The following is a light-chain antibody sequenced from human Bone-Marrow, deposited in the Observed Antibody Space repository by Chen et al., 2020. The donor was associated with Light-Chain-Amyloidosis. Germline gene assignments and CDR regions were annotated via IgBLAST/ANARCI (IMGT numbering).Light chain of an antibody. CDR1: SSNIGAGYD. CDR2: GNS. CDR3: QSYDSSLSGSV. J-gene: IGLJ3*02. V-gene: IGLV1-40*01. Sequence: QSVLTQPPSVSGAPGQRVTISCTGSSSNIGAGYDVHWYQQLPGTAPKLLLYGNSNRPAGVPDLFAGSKSGTSASLSITGLQAEDEADYYCQSYDSSLSGSVFGGGTKLTVL.